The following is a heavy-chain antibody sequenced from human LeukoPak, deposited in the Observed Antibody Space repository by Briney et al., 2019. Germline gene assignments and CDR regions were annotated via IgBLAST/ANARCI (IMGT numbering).Heavy chain of an antibody. CDR3: ARDNIMIGVIGQGTAFDI. D-gene: IGHD3-22*01. Sequence: ASVTVSCKLSGDTFSTYGISWVRQAPGQGLEWMGWSSTYNSNTKYAQKVEGRVTMTTDTSMSTAYLQLNSLASADTAVYFCARDNIMIGVIGQGTAFDIWGQGTMVTVSS. CDR1: GDTFSTYG. V-gene: IGHV1-18*01. J-gene: IGHJ3*02. CDR2: SSTYNSNT.